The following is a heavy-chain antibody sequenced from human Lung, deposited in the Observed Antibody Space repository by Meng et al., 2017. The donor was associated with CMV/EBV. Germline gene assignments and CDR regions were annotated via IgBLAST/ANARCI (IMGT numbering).Heavy chain of an antibody. CDR1: GGSVSSGSYY. Sequence: SETLSLTCTVSGGSVSSGSYYWSWIRQPPGKGLEWIGYIYYSGSTNYNPSLKSRVTISVDTSKNQFSLKLSSVTAADTAVYYCARDLDIEYGMDVWGQGTTVTFSS. CDR3: ARDLDIEYGMDV. V-gene: IGHV4-61*01. J-gene: IGHJ6*02. CDR2: IYYSGST. D-gene: IGHD2-15*01.